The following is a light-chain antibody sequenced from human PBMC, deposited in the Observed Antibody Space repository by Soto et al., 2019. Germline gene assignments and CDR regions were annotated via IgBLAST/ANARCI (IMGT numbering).Light chain of an antibody. CDR1: SSDVGKYNY. Sequence: QSALTQPASVSGSPGQSITISCTGTSSDVGKYNYVSWFQQHPGKAPKLMSFDVSNRPSGVSNRFSGSKSGNTASLTISGLHAEDEADYYCSSYTTSGTGVFGGGTKLTVL. V-gene: IGLV2-14*01. CDR3: SSYTTSGTGV. J-gene: IGLJ3*02. CDR2: DVS.